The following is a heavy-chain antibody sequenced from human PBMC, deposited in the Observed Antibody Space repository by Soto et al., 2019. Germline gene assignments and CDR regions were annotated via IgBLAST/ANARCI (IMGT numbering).Heavy chain of an antibody. J-gene: IGHJ6*02. CDR2: INHSGST. CDR3: ARVGGYCSSTSCYGRRYYYYYGMDV. D-gene: IGHD2-2*01. V-gene: IGHV4-34*01. Sequence: SETLSLSCAVYGGSFSGYYWSWIRQPPGKGLESIGEINHSGSTNYNPSLKSRVTISVDTSKNQFSLKLSSVTAADTAVYYCARVGGYCSSTSCYGRRYYYYYGMDVWGQGTTVTVSS. CDR1: GGSFSGYY.